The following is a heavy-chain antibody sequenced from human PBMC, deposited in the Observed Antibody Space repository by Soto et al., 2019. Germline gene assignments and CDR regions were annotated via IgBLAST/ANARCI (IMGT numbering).Heavy chain of an antibody. CDR3: ARHVNPWAQGAFDI. D-gene: IGHD7-27*01. V-gene: IGHV4-39*01. J-gene: IGHJ3*02. Sequence: QLQLQESGPGLVKPSETLSLTCTVSGGSISSSCYYWGWIRQPPGKGLEWIVSSYYSGSTYYNPSLKSRVTISADTSKNQFSMKLSSVTAADAAVYYCARHVNPWAQGAFDIWGQGTMVTVSS. CDR1: GGSISSSCYY. CDR2: SYYSGST.